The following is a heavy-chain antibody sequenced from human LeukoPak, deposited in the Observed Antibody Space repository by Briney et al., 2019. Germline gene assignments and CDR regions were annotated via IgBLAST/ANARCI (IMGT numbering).Heavy chain of an antibody. CDR1: GFTVSSNY. CDR2: IHSVGDT. V-gene: IGHV3-53*01. Sequence: PGGSLRLSCKVSGFTVSSNYMSWVRQAPGKGLEWGSIIHSVGDTFYADSVKGRFTISRDNSNNMVYLQMNTLTDEDTAVYYCARQGTGLDYWGQGTLVTVSS. D-gene: IGHD1-1*01. CDR3: ARQGTGLDY. J-gene: IGHJ4*02.